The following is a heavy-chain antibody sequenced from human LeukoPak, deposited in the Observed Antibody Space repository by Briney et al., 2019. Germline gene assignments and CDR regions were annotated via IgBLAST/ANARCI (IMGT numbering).Heavy chain of an antibody. V-gene: IGHV1-8*01. D-gene: IGHD3-10*01. Sequence: GASVKVSCKASGYTFTSYDINWVRQATGQGLEWMGWMNPNSGNTGYAQKFQGRVTMTRNTSVSTAYMELSSLRSGDTAVYYCARGIWFGEYYFDYWGQGTLVTVSS. CDR1: GYTFTSYD. CDR2: MNPNSGNT. J-gene: IGHJ4*02. CDR3: ARGIWFGEYYFDY.